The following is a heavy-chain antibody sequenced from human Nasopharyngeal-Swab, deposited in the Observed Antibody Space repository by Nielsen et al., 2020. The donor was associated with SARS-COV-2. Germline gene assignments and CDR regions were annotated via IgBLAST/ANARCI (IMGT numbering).Heavy chain of an antibody. J-gene: IGHJ4*02. Sequence: SETLSLTCTVSGGSISSGGYYWSWIRQHPGKGLEWIGYIYYSGSTYYNPSLKSRLTISVDTSKNQFSLNLSSVTAADTAVYYCARGTVTTGLGYWGQGTLVTVSS. V-gene: IGHV4-31*03. D-gene: IGHD4-11*01. CDR1: GGSISSGGYY. CDR2: IYYSGST. CDR3: ARGTVTTGLGY.